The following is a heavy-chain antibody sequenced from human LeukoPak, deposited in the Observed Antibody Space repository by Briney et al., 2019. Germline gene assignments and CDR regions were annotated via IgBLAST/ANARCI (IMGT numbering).Heavy chain of an antibody. CDR2: ISYDGTNK. V-gene: IGHV3-30*18. Sequence: GGSLRLSCAVSGFTFRSYGMHWVRQAPGKGLEWVAVISYDGTNKYYADSVRGRFTISRDNSKNTLYLQMNSLRAEDTAVYYCAKKLRGRCSSTSCYGFDYWGQGTLVTVSS. J-gene: IGHJ4*02. CDR1: GFTFRSYG. CDR3: AKKLRGRCSSTSCYGFDY. D-gene: IGHD2-2*01.